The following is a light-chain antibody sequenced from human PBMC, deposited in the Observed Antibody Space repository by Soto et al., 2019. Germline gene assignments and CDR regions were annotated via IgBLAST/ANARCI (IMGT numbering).Light chain of an antibody. Sequence: DIQMTQSPSTLSASVGDRVTITCRASQSISTWLAWYQQKPGKAPKLLIYTASSLESGVPSRFSGSGSGTEFTLTISSLQPDDFAIYYCQQYDTAWTFGQGTKVDIK. CDR2: TAS. CDR1: QSISTW. CDR3: QQYDTAWT. J-gene: IGKJ1*01. V-gene: IGKV1-5*03.